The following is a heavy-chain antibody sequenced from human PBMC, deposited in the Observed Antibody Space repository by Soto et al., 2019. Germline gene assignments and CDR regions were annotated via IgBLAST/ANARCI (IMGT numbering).Heavy chain of an antibody. J-gene: IGHJ4*02. CDR2: ISSSSSTI. CDR1: GFTFSSYS. V-gene: IGHV3-48*02. Sequence: EVQLVESGGGLVQPGGSLRLSCAASGFTFSSYSMNWVRQAPGKGLEWVSYISSSSSTIYYADSVKGRFTISRDNAKNSLYLQMNSLRDEDTAVYYCATPLLWFREPPRYWGQGTLVTVSS. D-gene: IGHD3-10*01. CDR3: ATPLLWFREPPRY.